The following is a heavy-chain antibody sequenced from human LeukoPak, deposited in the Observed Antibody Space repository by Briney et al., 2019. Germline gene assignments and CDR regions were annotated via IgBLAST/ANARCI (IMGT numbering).Heavy chain of an antibody. Sequence: GGSLRLSCAASGFTFSSYAMHWVRQAPGKGLEWVAVISYDGSNKYYADSVKGRFTISRDNSKNTLYLQMNSLRAEDTAVCYCARDQADIVVVPAARDYYYYYGMDVWGQGTTVTVSS. J-gene: IGHJ6*02. V-gene: IGHV3-30-3*01. CDR1: GFTFSSYA. D-gene: IGHD2-2*01. CDR2: ISYDGSNK. CDR3: ARDQADIVVVPAARDYYYYYGMDV.